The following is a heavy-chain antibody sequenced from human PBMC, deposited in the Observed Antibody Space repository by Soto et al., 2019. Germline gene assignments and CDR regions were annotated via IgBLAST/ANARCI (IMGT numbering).Heavy chain of an antibody. J-gene: IGHJ4*02. D-gene: IGHD2-2*01. Sequence: GGSLRLSCAASGFTFSSYWMSWVRQAPGKGLEWVANIKQDGSEKYYVDSVKGRFTISRDNAKNSLYLQMNSLRAEDTAVYYCASDCSSTSCYLNFDYWGQGTLVTVSS. CDR3: ASDCSSTSCYLNFDY. CDR2: IKQDGSEK. CDR1: GFTFSSYW. V-gene: IGHV3-7*05.